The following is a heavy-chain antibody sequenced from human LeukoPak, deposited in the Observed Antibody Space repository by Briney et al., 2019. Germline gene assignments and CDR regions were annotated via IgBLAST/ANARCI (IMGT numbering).Heavy chain of an antibody. CDR2: ISSSSSYI. V-gene: IGHV3-21*01. Sequence: GGSLRLSCAASGFTFSSYSMNWVRQAPGKGLEWVSSISSSSSYIYYADSVKGRFTISRDNAENSLYLQMNSLRAEDTAVYYCAKLLELSCIADYWGQGTLVTVSS. D-gene: IGHD1-7*01. CDR1: GFTFSSYS. CDR3: AKLLELSCIADY. J-gene: IGHJ4*02.